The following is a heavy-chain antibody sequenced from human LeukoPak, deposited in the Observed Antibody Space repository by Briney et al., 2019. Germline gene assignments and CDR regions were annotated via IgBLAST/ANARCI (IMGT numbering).Heavy chain of an antibody. V-gene: IGHV3-7*01. J-gene: IGHJ4*02. CDR1: GFTFSSYW. CDR2: IKQDGSEK. CDR3: ARDGDSSGWDFDY. D-gene: IGHD6-19*01. Sequence: GSLRLSCAASGFTFSSYWMSWVRQAPGKGLEWVANIKQDGSEKYYVDSVKGRFTISRDNAKNSLYLQMNSLRAEDTAVYYCARDGDSSGWDFDYWSQGTLVTVSS.